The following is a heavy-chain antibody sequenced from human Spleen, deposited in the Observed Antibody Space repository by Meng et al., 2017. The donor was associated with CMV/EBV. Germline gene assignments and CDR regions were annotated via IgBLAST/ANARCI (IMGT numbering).Heavy chain of an antibody. V-gene: IGHV4-59*01. D-gene: IGHD6-19*01. CDR2: IYYSGST. Sequence: GSLRLSCTVSGGSISSYYWSWIRQPPGKGLEWIGYIYYSGSTNYNPSLKSRVTISVDTSKNQFSLKLSSVTAADTAVYYCARLHWLVYYFDYWGQGTLVTVSS. CDR3: ARLHWLVYYFDY. J-gene: IGHJ4*02. CDR1: GGSISSYY.